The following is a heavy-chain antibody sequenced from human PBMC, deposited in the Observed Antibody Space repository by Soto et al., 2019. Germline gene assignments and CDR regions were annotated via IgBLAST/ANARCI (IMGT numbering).Heavy chain of an antibody. CDR3: SIVTAYGMDG. Sequence: QVQLEQSGAEVKKPGPSLKVSCKATGGTFNKYAISWVRQAPGQGLEWMAGIIPVYGTPNYAQRFQDSVTLIADASTTPASMGVNSLTYEDTAIYYCSIVTAYGMDGWGPGTTVIVSS. D-gene: IGHD2-15*01. CDR2: IIPVYGTP. CDR1: GGTFNKYA. J-gene: IGHJ6*02. V-gene: IGHV1-69*01.